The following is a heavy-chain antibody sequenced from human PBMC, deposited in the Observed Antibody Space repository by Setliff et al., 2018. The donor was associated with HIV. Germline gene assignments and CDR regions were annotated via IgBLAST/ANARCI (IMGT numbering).Heavy chain of an antibody. D-gene: IGHD3-22*01. Sequence: SETLSLTCTVSGDSISSDFYWGWIRQPPGKGLEWIASIYHSGNTYYMPSLQSRVTISVDMSKNQFSLKLNSVTAADTAVYYCARDSYYYDSSGYYYSDAFDIWGQGTMVTVSS. CDR1: GDSISSDFY. V-gene: IGHV4-38-2*02. CDR3: ARDSYYYDSSGYYYSDAFDI. CDR2: IYHSGNT. J-gene: IGHJ3*02.